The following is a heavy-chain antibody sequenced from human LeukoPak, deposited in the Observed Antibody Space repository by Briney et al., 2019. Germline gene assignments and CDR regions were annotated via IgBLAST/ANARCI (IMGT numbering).Heavy chain of an antibody. Sequence: SETLSLTCTVSGGSISSYYWSWIRQPPGKGLEWIGYIYYSGSTNYNPSLKSRVTISVDTSKNQFSLKLSSVTAADTAVYFCAKVTRYDDSRTYGYMDVWGKGTTVTVSS. CDR1: GGSISSYY. CDR3: AKVTRYDDSRTYGYMDV. V-gene: IGHV4-59*12. D-gene: IGHD4-17*01. CDR2: IYYSGST. J-gene: IGHJ6*03.